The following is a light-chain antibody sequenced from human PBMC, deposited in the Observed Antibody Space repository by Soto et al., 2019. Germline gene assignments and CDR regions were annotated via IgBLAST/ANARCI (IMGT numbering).Light chain of an antibody. CDR3: HQYYSAPWT. CDR2: WAS. J-gene: IGKJ1*01. Sequence: DIVLTQSPDSLAVSLGERATINCKSSQSVFYSSNDKNFLTWYQQKPGQPPKLLIYWASTRESGVPDRFSGSGSGTDFTLTISSLQAEDLAVYYCHQYYSAPWTFGQGTKVEIK. CDR1: QSVFYSSNDKNF. V-gene: IGKV4-1*01.